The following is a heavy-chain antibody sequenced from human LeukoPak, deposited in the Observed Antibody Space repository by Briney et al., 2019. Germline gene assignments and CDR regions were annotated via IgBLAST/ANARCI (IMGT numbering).Heavy chain of an antibody. CDR3: VKDVFPYRLNWFDP. J-gene: IGHJ5*02. V-gene: IGHV3-30*18. D-gene: IGHD1-1*01. CDR2: ISYDGSNK. CDR1: GFTFSNYG. Sequence: GGSLRLSCAASGFTFSNYGMHWVRQAPGKGLEWVAVISYDGSNKYYADSVKGRFTISRDNSKNTLYLQMNSLRAEDTAVYYCVKDVFPYRLNWFDPWGQGTLVTVSS.